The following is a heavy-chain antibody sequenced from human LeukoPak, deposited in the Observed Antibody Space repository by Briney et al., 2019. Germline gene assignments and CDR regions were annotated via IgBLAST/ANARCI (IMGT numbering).Heavy chain of an antibody. CDR1: GYTFTSYG. D-gene: IGHD3-22*01. CDR2: ISAYNGNT. CDR3: ARDPNPPYYYDSSGPLDAFDI. Sequence: ASVKVSCKASGYTFTSYGISWVRQAPGQGLEWMGWISAYNGNTNYAQKLQGRVTMTTDTSTSTAYMELRSLRSDDTAVYYCARDPNPPYYYDSSGPLDAFDIWGQGTMVTVSS. V-gene: IGHV1-18*01. J-gene: IGHJ3*02.